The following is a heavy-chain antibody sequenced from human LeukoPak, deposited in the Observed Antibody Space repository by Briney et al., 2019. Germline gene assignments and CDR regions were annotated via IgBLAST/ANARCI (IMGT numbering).Heavy chain of an antibody. CDR1: GFSFSSYE. CDR2: ISTSGSII. D-gene: IGHD3-10*01. V-gene: IGHV3-48*03. J-gene: IGHJ2*01. CDR3: ARAGSGGGIWYFDL. Sequence: GGSLRLSCAASGFSFSSYEMNWVRQAPGKGLEWVSYISTSGSIIYYADSVKGRFTISRDNAKNSLYLQMNSLRAEDTAVYYCARAGSGGGIWYFDLWGRGTLVTVSS.